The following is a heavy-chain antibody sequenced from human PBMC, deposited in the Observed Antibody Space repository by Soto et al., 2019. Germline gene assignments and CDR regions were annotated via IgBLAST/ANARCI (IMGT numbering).Heavy chain of an antibody. CDR3: ARGDIVAIFGMDV. CDR1: LYTFHHYT. V-gene: IGHV1-46*02. Sequence: VSCWASLYTFHHYTRLWVRPGTGQGLEWMGIINPSGGSTTYAQEFQGRVTMTRDTSTSTVYMELSSLRSEDTAVYYCARGDIVAIFGMDVWGQGTTVT. J-gene: IGHJ6*02. D-gene: IGHD5-12*01. CDR2: INPSGGST.